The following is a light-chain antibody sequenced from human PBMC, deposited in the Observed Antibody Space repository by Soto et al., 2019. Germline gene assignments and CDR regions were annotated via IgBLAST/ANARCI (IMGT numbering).Light chain of an antibody. CDR2: GDS. J-gene: IGLJ3*02. CDR1: SSNIGAGYN. V-gene: IGLV1-40*01. CDR3: QSYDSSLSGWL. Sequence: QSALTQPPSVSGAPGQRVTISCTGSSSNIGAGYNVHWYQQVPGTAPKLLIYGDSNRPSGVPDRFSGSKSGTSASLAITGLQDEDVGDYYCQSYDSSLSGWLFGGGTKLTVL.